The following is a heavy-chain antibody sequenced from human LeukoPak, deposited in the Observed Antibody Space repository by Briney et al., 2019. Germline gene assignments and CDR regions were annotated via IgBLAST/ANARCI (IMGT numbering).Heavy chain of an antibody. Sequence: GGSLRLSCAASGFTFSSYSMNWVRQAPGKGLEWVSSISSSSSYIYYADSVKGRFTISRDNAKNSLYLQMNSLRAADTAVYYCARGDCSGGSCYLFDYWGQGTLVTASS. CDR2: ISSSSSYI. CDR3: ARGDCSGGSCYLFDY. CDR1: GFTFSSYS. V-gene: IGHV3-21*01. D-gene: IGHD2-15*01. J-gene: IGHJ4*02.